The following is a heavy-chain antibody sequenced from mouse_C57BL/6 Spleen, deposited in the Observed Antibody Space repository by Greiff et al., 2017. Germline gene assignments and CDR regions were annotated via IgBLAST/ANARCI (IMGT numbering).Heavy chain of an antibody. Sequence: VKLQQPGAELVKPGASVKMSCKASGYTFTSYWITWVKQRPGQGLAWIGDIYPGSGSTNYNEKFKSKATLTVDTSSSTAYMQLSSLTSEDSAVYYCARGVYYGSSYVGWVAYWGQGTLVTVSA. CDR1: GYTFTSYW. CDR3: ARGVYYGSSYVGWVAY. V-gene: IGHV1-55*01. D-gene: IGHD1-1*01. CDR2: IYPGSGST. J-gene: IGHJ3*01.